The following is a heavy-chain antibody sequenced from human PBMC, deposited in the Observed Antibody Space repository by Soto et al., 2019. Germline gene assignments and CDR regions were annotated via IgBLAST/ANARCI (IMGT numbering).Heavy chain of an antibody. V-gene: IGHV4-34*01. CDR2: INHSGST. CDR3: ARRGYSSPRGYVPRTHHYYYYYMDV. CDR1: GGSFSGYY. Sequence: SETLSLTCAVYGGSFSGYYWSWIRQPPGKGLEWIGEINHSGSTNYNPSLKSRVTISVDTSKNQFSLKLSSVTAADTAVYYCARRGYSSPRGYVPRTHHYYYYYMDVWGKGTTVTVSS. D-gene: IGHD6-13*01. J-gene: IGHJ6*03.